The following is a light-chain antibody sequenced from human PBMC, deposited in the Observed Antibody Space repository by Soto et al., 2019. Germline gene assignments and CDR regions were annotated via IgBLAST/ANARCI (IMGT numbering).Light chain of an antibody. CDR1: HAISSY. V-gene: IGKV1-33*01. CDR3: QKCGYLRI. CDR2: EAS. J-gene: IGKJ3*01. Sequence: DIQMTQSPSSLSASVGDRVTITCQASHAISSYLNWYQHKPGKAPRLLIYEASILEAGVPSRFSGSGSATNFSYTISRLLPEDVATYYYQKCGYLRIFGPGNTVDFK.